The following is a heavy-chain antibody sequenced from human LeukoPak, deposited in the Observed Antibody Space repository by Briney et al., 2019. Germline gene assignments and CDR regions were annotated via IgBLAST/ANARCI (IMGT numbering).Heavy chain of an antibody. J-gene: IGHJ4*02. CDR3: ARGDGVYDISPFDY. CDR2: ISYDGSNE. CDR1: GFTFRSYA. V-gene: IGHV3-30-3*01. D-gene: IGHD3-22*01. Sequence: PGRSLRLSCAASGFTFRSYAMHWVRQAPGKGLEWVAVISYDGSNEYYADSVKGRFTISRDNSKSTLHPQMNSLRPEDTAVYYCARGDGVYDISPFDYWGQGTLVTVSS.